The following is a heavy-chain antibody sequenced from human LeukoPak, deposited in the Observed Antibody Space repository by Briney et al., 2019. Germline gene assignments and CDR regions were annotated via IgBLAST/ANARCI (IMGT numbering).Heavy chain of an antibody. CDR2: IDPSDSYT. D-gene: IGHD6-19*01. Sequence: GESLKISCKGSGYSFTSYWISWVRQMPGKGLEWMGRIDPSDSYTNYSPSFQGHVTISADKSINTAYLQWSSLKASDTAVYYCATFSIAVDYNWFDPWGQGTLVTVSS. CDR1: GYSFTSYW. V-gene: IGHV5-10-1*01. J-gene: IGHJ5*02. CDR3: ATFSIAVDYNWFDP.